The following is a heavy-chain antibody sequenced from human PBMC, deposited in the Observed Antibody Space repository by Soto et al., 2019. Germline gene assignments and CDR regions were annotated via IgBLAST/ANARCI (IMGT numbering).Heavy chain of an antibody. V-gene: IGHV3-23*01. D-gene: IGHD2-21*02. J-gene: IGHJ4*02. CDR2: ISGSGDRT. CDR1: GFTFSTYA. CDR3: AKVHIVVVTAILNYFDY. Sequence: GGSLRLSCVASGFTFSTYAMSWVRQAPGKGLEWVSGISGSGDRTYYADSVKGRFTISRDNSKNTLYLQMNSLRAEDTAVYYCAKVHIVVVTAILNYFDYWGQGTLVTVSS.